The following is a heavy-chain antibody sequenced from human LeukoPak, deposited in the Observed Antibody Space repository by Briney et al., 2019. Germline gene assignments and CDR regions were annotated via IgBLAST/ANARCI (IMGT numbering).Heavy chain of an antibody. V-gene: IGHV4-59*08. CDR2: IYYSGST. D-gene: IGHD6-13*01. J-gene: IGHJ3*02. CDR3: ARWYSSSWYFGAFDI. Sequence: PSETLSLTCTVSGGSISSYHWSWIRQPPGKGLEWIGYIYYSGSTNYNPSLKSRVTIPVDTSKNQFSLKLSSVTAADTAVYYCARWYSSSWYFGAFDIWGQGTMVTVSS. CDR1: GGSISSYH.